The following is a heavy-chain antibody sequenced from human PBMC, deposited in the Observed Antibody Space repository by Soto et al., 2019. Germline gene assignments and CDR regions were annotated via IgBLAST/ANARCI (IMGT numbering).Heavy chain of an antibody. CDR2: INPSGGRA. V-gene: IGHV1-46*01. J-gene: IGHJ5*02. Sequence: ASVKVSCKASGCPFTSFHMHWVRQAPGQGLEWMGIINPSGGRAEYAQKFQGRVTMTSDTSTSTVYMELTTLRSEDTAVYYCARAGINWFDPWGQGTLVTVSS. CDR3: ARAGINWFDP. CDR1: GCPFTSFH. D-gene: IGHD1-20*01.